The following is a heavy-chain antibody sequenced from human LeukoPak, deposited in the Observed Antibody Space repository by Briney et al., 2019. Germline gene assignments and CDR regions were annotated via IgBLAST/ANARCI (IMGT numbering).Heavy chain of an antibody. V-gene: IGHV3-30*03. J-gene: IGHJ4*02. CDR3: ARGSSRYFDWLLGPYSFDY. CDR2: ISYDGSNK. D-gene: IGHD3-9*01. CDR1: GFSFSSYG. Sequence: GGSLRLSCAASGFSFSSYGMHGVRQAPGKGLEGVAVISYDGSNKYYADSVKGRFTISRDNSKNTLYLQMNSLRSEDTAVYYCARGSSRYFDWLLGPYSFDYWGQGTLVTVSS.